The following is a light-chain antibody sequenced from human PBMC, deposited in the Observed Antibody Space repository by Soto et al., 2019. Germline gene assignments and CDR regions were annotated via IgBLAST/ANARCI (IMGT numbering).Light chain of an antibody. CDR2: EGS. CDR1: SSDVGYWNL. CDR3: CSYANSSTV. V-gene: IGLV2-23*03. J-gene: IGLJ1*01. Sequence: QSALTQPASVSGSPGQSITISCTGTSSDVGYWNLVSWYQQHPDKAPKLMIYEGSKRPSGVSNRFSGSKSGNTASLTISGLQPEDEADYYCCSYANSSTVFGTGTKVTVL.